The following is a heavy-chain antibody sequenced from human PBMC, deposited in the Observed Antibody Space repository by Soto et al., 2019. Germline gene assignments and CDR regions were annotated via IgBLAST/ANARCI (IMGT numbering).Heavy chain of an antibody. D-gene: IGHD3-10*01. J-gene: IGHJ5*02. V-gene: IGHV4-59*01. Sequence: SETRSLTCTVAGGCISSYYWSWIRQPPEKGMERIGYIYYSGSTNYIPSLKSRVTISVDTSKNQFSLKLSSVTAADTAVYYCARDLPLYYYGSGSSFIFDPWGQGTLVTVSS. CDR1: GGCISSYY. CDR3: ARDLPLYYYGSGSSFIFDP. CDR2: IYYSGST.